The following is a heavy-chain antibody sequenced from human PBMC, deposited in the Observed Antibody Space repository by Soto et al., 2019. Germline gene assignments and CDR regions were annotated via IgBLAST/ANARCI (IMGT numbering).Heavy chain of an antibody. J-gene: IGHJ4*02. D-gene: IGHD6-6*01. Sequence: QVQLVESGGGVVQPGRSLRLSCAASGFTFSSYGMHWVRQAPGKGLEWVAVISYDGSNKYYADSVKGRFTISRDNSKNTLYLQMNSLRAEDTAVYYCVKDPEYSSSRGYFDYWGQGTLVTVSS. CDR1: GFTFSSYG. V-gene: IGHV3-30*18. CDR2: ISYDGSNK. CDR3: VKDPEYSSSRGYFDY.